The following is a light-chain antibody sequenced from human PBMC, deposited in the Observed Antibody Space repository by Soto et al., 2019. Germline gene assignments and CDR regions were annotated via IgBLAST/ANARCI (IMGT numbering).Light chain of an antibody. CDR1: QSISGTF. CDR3: QQSYSTPLT. J-gene: IGKJ4*01. V-gene: IGKV3D-7*01. CDR2: GAS. Sequence: GLTQSPATLSLPPGERATLSCRAGQSISGTFLNWYQQKPGQAPRLLIYGASNRATGTPDRFSGSGSGTDFTLTISSLQPEDFATYYCQQSYSTPLTFGGGTKVDIK.